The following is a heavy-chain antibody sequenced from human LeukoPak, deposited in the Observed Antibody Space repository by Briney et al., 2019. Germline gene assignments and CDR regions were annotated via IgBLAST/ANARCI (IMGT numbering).Heavy chain of an antibody. J-gene: IGHJ3*02. CDR1: GFTSSGYW. Sequence: GGSLRLSCAASGFTSSGYWMHWVRQAPGKGLEWVAVISYDGSNKYYADSVKGRFTISRDNSKNTLYLQMNSLRAEDTAVYYCARGARADTAMVIKDDAFDIWGQGTMVTVSS. D-gene: IGHD5-18*01. CDR2: ISYDGSNK. V-gene: IGHV3-30-3*01. CDR3: ARGARADTAMVIKDDAFDI.